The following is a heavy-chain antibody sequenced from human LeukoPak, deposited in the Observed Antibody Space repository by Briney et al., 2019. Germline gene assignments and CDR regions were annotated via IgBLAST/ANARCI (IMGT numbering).Heavy chain of an antibody. J-gene: IGHJ4*02. Sequence: GGSLRLSCAASGFTFSPFWMHWVRQAPGKGLEWVALIWYDGSNKYYTDSVKGRLTISRDNSKNTLYLQMNSLRAEDTAIYYCAREGPRGNSQFDYWGQGTLVTVSS. CDR3: AREGPRGNSQFDY. CDR2: IWYDGSNK. CDR1: GFTFSPFW. V-gene: IGHV3-33*08. D-gene: IGHD2/OR15-2a*01.